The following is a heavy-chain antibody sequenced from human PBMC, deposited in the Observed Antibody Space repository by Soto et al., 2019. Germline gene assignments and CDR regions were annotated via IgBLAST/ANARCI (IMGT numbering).Heavy chain of an antibody. CDR3: ARHLLLYYYDSSGYYLRDAFDI. V-gene: IGHV4-39*01. D-gene: IGHD3-22*01. Sequence: TSETLSLTCTVSGGSISSSSYYWGWIRQPPGKGLEWIGSIYYSGSTYYNLSLKSRVTISVDTSKNQFSLKLSSVTAADTAVYYCARHLLLYYYDSSGYYLRDAFDIWGQGTMVTVSS. CDR1: GGSISSSSYY. J-gene: IGHJ3*02. CDR2: IYYSGST.